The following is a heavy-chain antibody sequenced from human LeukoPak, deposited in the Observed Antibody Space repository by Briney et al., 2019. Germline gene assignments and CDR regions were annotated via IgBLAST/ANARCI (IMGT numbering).Heavy chain of an antibody. CDR3: AKIVVVTSLFDY. Sequence: GGSLRLSCAASGFTFSSYAMSWVRQAPRKGLEWVSAISGSGGSTYYADSVKGRFTISRDNSKNTLYLQMNSLRAEVTAVYYCAKIVVVTSLFDYWGQGTLVTVSS. J-gene: IGHJ4*02. D-gene: IGHD3-22*01. V-gene: IGHV3-23*01. CDR1: GFTFSSYA. CDR2: ISGSGGST.